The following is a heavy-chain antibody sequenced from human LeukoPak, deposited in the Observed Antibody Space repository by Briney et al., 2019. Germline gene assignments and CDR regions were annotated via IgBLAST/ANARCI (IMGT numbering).Heavy chain of an antibody. D-gene: IGHD6-13*01. Sequence: GRSLRLSCAASGFTFSSYAMSWVRQAPGKGLEWVSAISGSGGSTYYADSVKGRFTISRDNSKNTLYLQMNSLRAEDTAVYYCASPCFGAAAGTICYFDYWGQGTLVTVSS. V-gene: IGHV3-23*01. J-gene: IGHJ4*02. CDR2: ISGSGGST. CDR1: GFTFSSYA. CDR3: ASPCFGAAAGTICYFDY.